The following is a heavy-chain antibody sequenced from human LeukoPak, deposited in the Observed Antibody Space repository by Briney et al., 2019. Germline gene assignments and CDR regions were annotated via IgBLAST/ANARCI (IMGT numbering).Heavy chain of an antibody. CDR1: GFTFSSYW. Sequence: GGSLRLSCAASGFTFSSYWMSWVRQAPGKGLEWVANIKQDGSEKYYVDSVKGRFTISRDNAKNTLYLQMNSLRAEDTAVYYCAVLSFIAAIDYWGQGTLVTVSS. CDR2: IKQDGSEK. D-gene: IGHD6-6*01. J-gene: IGHJ4*02. V-gene: IGHV3-7*01. CDR3: AVLSFIAAIDY.